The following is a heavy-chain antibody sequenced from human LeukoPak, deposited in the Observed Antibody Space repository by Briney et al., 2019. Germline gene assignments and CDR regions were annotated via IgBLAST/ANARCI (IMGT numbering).Heavy chain of an antibody. V-gene: IGHV4-59*08. CDR1: GDSFSSHY. Sequence: SETLSLTCAVSGDSFSSHYWTWIRQSPGTGLEWIGYISHIGRTNYNPSLKSRVTISVDTSKNQFSLKLSSVTAADTAVYFCARLSTITIFGVVIGSGAFDIWGQGTMVTVSS. J-gene: IGHJ3*02. CDR3: ARLSTITIFGVVIGSGAFDI. D-gene: IGHD3-3*01. CDR2: ISHIGRT.